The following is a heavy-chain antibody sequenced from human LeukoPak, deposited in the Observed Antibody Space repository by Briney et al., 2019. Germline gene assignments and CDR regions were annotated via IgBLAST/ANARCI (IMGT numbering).Heavy chain of an antibody. D-gene: IGHD6-19*01. CDR2: ISRSSNYI. J-gene: IGHJ4*02. CDR3: ARLSPPPEEWLVDY. Sequence: GGSLRLSCAASGFTFSSYSMNWVRQAPGKGLEWVSSISRSSNYIYYVDSVKGRFTISRDNAKNSLYLQMNSLRAEDTAVYYCARLSPPPEEWLVDYWGQGTLVTVSS. V-gene: IGHV3-21*01. CDR1: GFTFSSYS.